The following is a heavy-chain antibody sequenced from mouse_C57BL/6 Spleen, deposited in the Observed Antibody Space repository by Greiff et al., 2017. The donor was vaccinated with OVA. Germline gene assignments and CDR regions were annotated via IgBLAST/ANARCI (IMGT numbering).Heavy chain of an antibody. V-gene: IGHV5-9*01. J-gene: IGHJ4*01. CDR3: ARTDYDDAMDY. CDR1: GFTFSSYT. D-gene: IGHD2-4*01. Sequence: EVKLVESGGGLVKPGGSLKLSCAASGFTFSSYTMSWFRQTPEKRLGWVATISGGGGNTYYPDSVKGRFTISRDNAKNTLYLQMSSLRSEDTALYYCARTDYDDAMDYWGQGTSVTVSS. CDR2: ISGGGGNT.